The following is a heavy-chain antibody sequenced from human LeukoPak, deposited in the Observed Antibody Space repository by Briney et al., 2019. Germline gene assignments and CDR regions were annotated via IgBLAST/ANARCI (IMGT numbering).Heavy chain of an antibody. CDR1: GGSISSGGYY. D-gene: IGHD3-10*01. CDR2: IYYSGST. V-gene: IGHV4-31*03. J-gene: IGHJ3*02. Sequence: SETLSLTCTVSGGSISSGGYYWSWIRQHPGTGLEWIGYIYYSGSTYYNPSLKSRVTISVDTSKNQFSLKLSSVTAADTAVYYCARYGISYGSGSVDAFDIWGQGTMVTVSS. CDR3: ARYGISYGSGSVDAFDI.